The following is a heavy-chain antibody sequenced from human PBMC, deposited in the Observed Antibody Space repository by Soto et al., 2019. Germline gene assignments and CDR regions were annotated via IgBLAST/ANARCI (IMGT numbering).Heavy chain of an antibody. Sequence: PSETLSLTCAVYGGSFSGYYWSWIRQPPGKGLEWIGEINHSGSTNYNPSLKSRVTISVDTSKNQFSLKLSSVTAADTAVYYCARHPLLWFGELSPDWYFDLWGRGTLVTVSS. V-gene: IGHV4-34*01. CDR2: INHSGST. CDR3: ARHPLLWFGELSPDWYFDL. D-gene: IGHD3-10*01. J-gene: IGHJ2*01. CDR1: GGSFSGYY.